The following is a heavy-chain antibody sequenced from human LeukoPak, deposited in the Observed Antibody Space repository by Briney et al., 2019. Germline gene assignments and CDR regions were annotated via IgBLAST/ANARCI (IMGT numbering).Heavy chain of an antibody. Sequence: PGRSLRLSCAASGFTFSSYGMHWVRQAPGKGLEWVAVIWYDGSNKYYADSVKGRFTISRDNSKNTLYLQMNSLRAEDTAVYYCAKDQGSSSNFDYWGQGTLATVSS. CDR3: AKDQGSSSNFDY. CDR1: GFTFSSYG. D-gene: IGHD6-6*01. J-gene: IGHJ4*02. CDR2: IWYDGSNK. V-gene: IGHV3-33*06.